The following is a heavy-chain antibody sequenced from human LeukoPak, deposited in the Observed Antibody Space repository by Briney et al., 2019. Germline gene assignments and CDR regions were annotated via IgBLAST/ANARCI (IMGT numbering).Heavy chain of an antibody. D-gene: IGHD3-22*01. Sequence: PSETLSLTCAVYGGSFSGYYWSWIRQPPGKGLEWIGEINHSGSTNYNPSLKSRVTISVDTSKNQFSLKLSSVTAADTAVYYCARGPSYYDSSGYYYGYWGQGTLVTVSS. CDR2: INHSGST. CDR3: ARGPSYYDSSGYYYGY. J-gene: IGHJ4*02. V-gene: IGHV4-34*01. CDR1: GGSFSGYY.